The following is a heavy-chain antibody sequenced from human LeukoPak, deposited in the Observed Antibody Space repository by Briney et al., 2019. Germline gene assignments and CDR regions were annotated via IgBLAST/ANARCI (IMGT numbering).Heavy chain of an antibody. D-gene: IGHD2-2*01. J-gene: IGHJ4*02. CDR3: AKSAVTSSVGSYFDS. CDR2: ISYGGSNK. CDR1: GFTFSGYG. Sequence: PGGSLRLSCAACGFTFSGYGMLWLPQAPGKGLEWVADISYGGSNKYYAVPVRGRFTIYRDKCKNTLYLRMNSQRGAHTGMYYCAKSAVTSSVGSYFDSWGQGTLGTVSS. V-gene: IGHV3-30*18.